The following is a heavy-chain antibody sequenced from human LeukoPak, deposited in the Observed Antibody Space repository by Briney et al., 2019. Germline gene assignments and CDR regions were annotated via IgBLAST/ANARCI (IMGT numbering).Heavy chain of an antibody. Sequence: AGGSLRLSCAASGFTFSSYSVNWVRQAPGKGLEWVSSISSSSSYIYYADSVKGRFTISRDNAKNSLYLQMNSLRAEDTAVYYCARDRGLLWFGELYDPWGQGTLVTVSS. CDR2: ISSSSSYI. V-gene: IGHV3-21*01. CDR1: GFTFSSYS. CDR3: ARDRGLLWFGELYDP. D-gene: IGHD3-10*01. J-gene: IGHJ5*02.